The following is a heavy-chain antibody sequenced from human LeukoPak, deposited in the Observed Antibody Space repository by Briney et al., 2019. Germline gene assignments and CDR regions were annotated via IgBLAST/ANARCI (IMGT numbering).Heavy chain of an antibody. J-gene: IGHJ5*02. CDR1: GGSISSGSYY. D-gene: IGHD6-19*01. CDR2: IYTSGST. V-gene: IGHV4-61*02. Sequence: SETLSLTCTVSGGSISSGSYYWSWIRQPAGKGLEWVGRIYTSGSTNYNPSLKSRVTISVDTSKNQFSLKLSSVTAADTAVYYCARGSVAGTRRWFDPWGQGTLVTVSS. CDR3: ARGSVAGTRRWFDP.